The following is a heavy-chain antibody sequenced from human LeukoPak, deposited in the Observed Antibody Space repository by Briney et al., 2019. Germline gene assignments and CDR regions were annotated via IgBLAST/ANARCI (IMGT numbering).Heavy chain of an antibody. Sequence: SETLSLTCAVSGGSISSSNWWSWVRQPPGKGLEWIGEIYHSGSTNYNPSLKSRVTISVDTSKNQFSLKLSSVTAADTAVYYCARVGGCSSTSCYGGYYYYGMDVWGQGTTVTVSS. D-gene: IGHD2-2*01. CDR3: ARVGGCSSTSCYGGYYYYGMDV. V-gene: IGHV4-4*02. J-gene: IGHJ6*02. CDR2: IYHSGST. CDR1: GGSISSSNW.